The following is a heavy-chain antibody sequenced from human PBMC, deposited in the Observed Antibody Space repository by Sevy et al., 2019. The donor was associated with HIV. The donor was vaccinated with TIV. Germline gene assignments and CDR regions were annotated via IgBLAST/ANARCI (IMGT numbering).Heavy chain of an antibody. D-gene: IGHD3-22*01. J-gene: IGHJ5*02. CDR2: INSDGSST. Sequence: GGSLRLSCAASGFTFSSYWMHWVRQAPGKGLVWVSRINSDGSSTSYADSVKGRITISRDNAKNTLYLQMNSLRAEDTAVYYCARGYYDSSGWGGENWFDPWGQGTLVTVSS. CDR1: GFTFSSYW. V-gene: IGHV3-74*01. CDR3: ARGYYDSSGWGGENWFDP.